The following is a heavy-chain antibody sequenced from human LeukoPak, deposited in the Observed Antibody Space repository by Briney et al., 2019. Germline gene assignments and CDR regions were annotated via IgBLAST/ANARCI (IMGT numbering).Heavy chain of an antibody. CDR1: GGSFSGYY. CDR2: IYYSGST. J-gene: IGHJ4*02. V-gene: IGHV4-59*01. D-gene: IGHD3-3*01. Sequence: SETLSLTCAVYGGSFSGYYWSWIRQPPGKGLEWIGYIYYSGSTNYNPSLKSRVTISVDTSKNQFSLKLSSVTAADTAVYYCARFWSGYWHFDYWGQGTLVTVSS. CDR3: ARFWSGYWHFDY.